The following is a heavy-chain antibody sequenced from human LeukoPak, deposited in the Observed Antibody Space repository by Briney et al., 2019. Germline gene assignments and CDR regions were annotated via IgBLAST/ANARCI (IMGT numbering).Heavy chain of an antibody. CDR2: IDPSDSYT. CDR3: ARGIAAADNKSPWDYYYGMDV. V-gene: IGHV5-10-1*01. CDR1: GYSFTSYW. D-gene: IGHD6-13*01. Sequence: GESLRISCKGSGYSFTSYWISWVRQMPGKGLEWMGRIDPSDSYTNYSPSFQGHVTISADKSISTAYLRWSSLKASDTAMYYCARGIAAADNKSPWDYYYGMDVWGKGTTVTVSS. J-gene: IGHJ6*04.